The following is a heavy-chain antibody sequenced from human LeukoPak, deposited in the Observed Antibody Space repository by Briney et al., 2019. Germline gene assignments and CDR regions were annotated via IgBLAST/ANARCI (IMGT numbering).Heavy chain of an antibody. CDR3: ARSLPNSFDY. D-gene: IGHD1-26*01. CDR1: GFTFSDHY. V-gene: IGHV3-72*01. CDR2: IRNKVNSYTT. Sequence: GGSLRLSCAASGFTFSDHYMDWVRQAPGNGLEWVGRIRNKVNSYTTEYAASVKGRFTISRDDSKNSLYLQMNSLKTEDTAVYYCARSLPNSFDYWGQGTLATVSS. J-gene: IGHJ4*02.